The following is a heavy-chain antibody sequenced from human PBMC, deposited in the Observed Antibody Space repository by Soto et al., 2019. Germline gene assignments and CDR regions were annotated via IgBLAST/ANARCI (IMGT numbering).Heavy chain of an antibody. CDR2: IYHSGST. Sequence: NPSETLSLTCAVSGGSISSGGYSWNWIRQPPGKGLEWIGYIYHSGSTYYNPSLKSRVAISVDRSKNQFSLKLSSVTAADTAVYYCARGRGLISSSSAGWFDPWGQGTLVTVSS. J-gene: IGHJ5*02. V-gene: IGHV4-30-2*01. D-gene: IGHD6-6*01. CDR1: GGSISSGGYS. CDR3: ARGRGLISSSSAGWFDP.